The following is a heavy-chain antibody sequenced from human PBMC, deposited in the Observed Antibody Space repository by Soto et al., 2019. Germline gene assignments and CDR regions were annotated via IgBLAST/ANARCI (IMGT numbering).Heavy chain of an antibody. J-gene: IGHJ4*02. V-gene: IGHV3-21*04. CDR2: VSKSDYT. D-gene: IGHD2-2*01. Sequence: LRLSCVVSGFTFNNYGINWVRQAPGKGLEWVSTVSKSDYTYYSDSVKGRFTISRDNAKNTVSLHMNTLRAEDTAVYYCAREDSIIIPAVSDFWGQGTLVTVSS. CDR1: GFTFNNYG. CDR3: AREDSIIIPAVSDF.